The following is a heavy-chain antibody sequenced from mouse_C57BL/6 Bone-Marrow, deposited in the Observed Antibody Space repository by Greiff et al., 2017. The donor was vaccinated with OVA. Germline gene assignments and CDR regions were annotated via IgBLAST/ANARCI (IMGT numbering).Heavy chain of an antibody. J-gene: IGHJ2*01. V-gene: IGHV14-4*01. Sequence: VQLQQSGAELVRPGASVKMSCTASGFNITDDYMHWVKERPEQGLEWIGGIDPENGDTEYASKFQGKATITADTSSKTVYLHLSSLTSEDTAVYCCTTDRYWGRGTTLTVSS. CDR3: TTDRY. CDR2: IDPENGDT. CDR1: GFNITDDY.